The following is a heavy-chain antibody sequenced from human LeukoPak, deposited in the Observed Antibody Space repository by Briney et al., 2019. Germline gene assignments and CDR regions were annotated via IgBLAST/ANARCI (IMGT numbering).Heavy chain of an antibody. CDR3: ARDLSGYDILTQWDY. CDR1: GFTFSSYS. V-gene: IGHV3-21*01. J-gene: IGHJ4*02. D-gene: IGHD3-9*01. Sequence: PGGSLRLSCAASGFTFSSYSMNWVRQAPGKGLEWVSSISSSSSYIYYADSVKGRFTISRDNAKNSLYLQMNSLRAEDTAVYYCARDLSGYDILTQWDYWGQGTLVTVSS. CDR2: ISSSSSYI.